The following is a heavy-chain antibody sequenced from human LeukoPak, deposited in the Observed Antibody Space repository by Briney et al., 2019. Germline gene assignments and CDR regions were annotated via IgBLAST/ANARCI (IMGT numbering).Heavy chain of an antibody. CDR2: INPNSGCT. J-gene: IGHJ4*02. V-gene: IGHV1-2*02. CDR1: GYTFTGYY. D-gene: IGHD3-3*01. Sequence: ASVKVSRKASGYTFTGYYMHWVRHAPGQGPEWMGWINPNSGCTNYAEKFQGRVTMTRDTSISTAYMELSRLRYEDTAVYYCARDLGYYDFWSGYYSPLGYWGQGTLVTVSS. CDR3: ARDLGYYDFWSGYYSPLGY.